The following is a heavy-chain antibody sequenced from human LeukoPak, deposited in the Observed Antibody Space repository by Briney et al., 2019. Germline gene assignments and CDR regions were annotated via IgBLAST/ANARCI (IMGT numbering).Heavy chain of an antibody. CDR1: GYSFTSYW. CDR2: IYPGDSDT. D-gene: IGHD4-17*01. J-gene: IGHJ3*02. Sequence: GESLKISCKGSGYSFTSYWIGWVRQMPGKGLEWMGIIYPGDSDTRYSPSFQGQVTISADKSISTAYLQWSGLKASDTAMYYCARPPTYGDYVGAAFDIWGQGTMVTVSS. CDR3: ARPPTYGDYVGAAFDI. V-gene: IGHV5-51*01.